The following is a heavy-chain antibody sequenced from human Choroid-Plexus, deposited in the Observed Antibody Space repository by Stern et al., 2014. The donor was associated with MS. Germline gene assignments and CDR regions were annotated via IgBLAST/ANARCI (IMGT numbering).Heavy chain of an antibody. CDR1: GFTFGSCA. CDR2: VSYDGSNK. J-gene: IGHJ5*02. Sequence: VQLVESGGGVVQPGRPLRLSCVASGFTFGSCAMHWVRQAPGKGLVWLAGVSYDGSNKYYADSVKGRFTISRDNSQNTLYMQMSSLRPEDTAVYYCAKDRQYLTYFFDHWGQGSLVTVSS. D-gene: IGHD2/OR15-2a*01. V-gene: IGHV3-30*18. CDR3: AKDRQYLTYFFDH.